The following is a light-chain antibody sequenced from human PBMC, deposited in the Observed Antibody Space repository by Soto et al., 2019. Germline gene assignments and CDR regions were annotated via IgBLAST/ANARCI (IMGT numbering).Light chain of an antibody. Sequence: EIVLTQSPAPLSLSPGERATLSCRASQSVSSSYLAWYQQKPGQAPRLLIYGASSRATGIPDRFSGSGSGTDFTLTISRLEPEDFAVYYCQQYGSSPGFTFGPGTKVDIK. CDR3: QQYGSSPGFT. V-gene: IGKV3-20*01. CDR2: GAS. J-gene: IGKJ3*01. CDR1: QSVSSSY.